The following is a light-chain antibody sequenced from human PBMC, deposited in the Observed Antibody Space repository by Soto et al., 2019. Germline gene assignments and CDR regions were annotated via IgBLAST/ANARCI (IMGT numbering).Light chain of an antibody. J-gene: IGKJ1*01. CDR2: GAS. V-gene: IGKV3-20*01. CDR1: QSVSSSY. CDR3: QQGAG. Sequence: EIVLTQSPGTLSLSPGERATLSCRASQSVSSSYLAWYQQKPGQAPRLLIYGASSRATGIPDRFSGSGSGTDFTLTISRLEPEDFAVYYCQQGAGFGQGTKVEIK.